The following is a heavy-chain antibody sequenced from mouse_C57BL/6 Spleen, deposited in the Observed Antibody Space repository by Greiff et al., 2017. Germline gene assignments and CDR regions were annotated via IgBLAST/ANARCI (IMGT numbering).Heavy chain of an antibody. CDR3: AREGGDY. CDR1: GYTFTSYW. J-gene: IGHJ2*01. V-gene: IGHV1-55*01. Sequence: VQRVESGAELVKPGASVKMSCKASGYTFTSYWITWVKQRPGQGLEWIGDIYPGSGSTNYNEKFKSKATLTVDTSSSTAYMQLSSLTSEDSAVYYCAREGGDYWGQGTTLTVSS. CDR2: IYPGSGST.